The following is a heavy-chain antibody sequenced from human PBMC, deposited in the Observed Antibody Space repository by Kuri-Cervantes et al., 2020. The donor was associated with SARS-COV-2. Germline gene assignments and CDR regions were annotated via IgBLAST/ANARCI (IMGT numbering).Heavy chain of an antibody. Sequence: GSLRLSCTVSGGSISSYYWSWIRQPPGKGLEWIGYIYYSGSTNYNPSLKSRGTISVDTSKNQFSLKLSSVTAADTAVYYCARAIAAAAPFDYWGQGTLVTVSS. CDR2: IYYSGST. J-gene: IGHJ4*02. CDR1: GGSISSYY. V-gene: IGHV4-59*01. CDR3: ARAIAAAAPFDY. D-gene: IGHD6-13*01.